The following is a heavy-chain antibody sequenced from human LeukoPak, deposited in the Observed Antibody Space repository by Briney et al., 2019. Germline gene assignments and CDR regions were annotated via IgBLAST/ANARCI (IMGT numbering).Heavy chain of an antibody. J-gene: IGHJ2*01. CDR3: ARGGTEDTYWYFDL. CDR2: IYYSGST. D-gene: IGHD2-15*01. Sequence: SETLSLTCTVSGGSISSYYWSWIRQPAGKGLEWIGYIYYSGSTNYNPSLKSRVTISVDTSKNQFSLKLSSVTAADTAVYYCARGGTEDTYWYFDLCGRGTLVTVSS. V-gene: IGHV4-59*12. CDR1: GGSISSYY.